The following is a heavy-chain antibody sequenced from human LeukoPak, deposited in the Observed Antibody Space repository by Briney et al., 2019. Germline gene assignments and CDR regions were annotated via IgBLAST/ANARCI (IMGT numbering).Heavy chain of an antibody. D-gene: IGHD1-7*01. CDR2: TYYRSKWYN. CDR3: ARAWNYSFDY. J-gene: IGHJ4*02. V-gene: IGHV6-1*01. Sequence: PSQTLSLTCAISGDSVSSNSAAWNWMRQSPSRGLEGLGRTYYRSKWYNDYAVSVNSRITINPDTSKNQFSLQLNSVTPEDTAVYYCARAWNYSFDYWGQGTLVTVSS. CDR1: GDSVSSNSAA.